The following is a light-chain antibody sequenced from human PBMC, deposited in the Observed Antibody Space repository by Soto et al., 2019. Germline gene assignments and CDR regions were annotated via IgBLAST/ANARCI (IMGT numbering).Light chain of an antibody. CDR3: QQRRNWPPGIT. CDR2: GAS. Sequence: EIVLTHSPGTLSLSPGEGATLSCRAGQSVTNSQLAWYQQKPGQAPRLLVYGASSRATGIPDRFSGSGSGTDFTVTVSSLEPEYFAVYYCQQRRNWPPGITFGQGARMEIK. V-gene: IGKV3D-20*02. CDR1: QSVTNSQ. J-gene: IGKJ5*01.